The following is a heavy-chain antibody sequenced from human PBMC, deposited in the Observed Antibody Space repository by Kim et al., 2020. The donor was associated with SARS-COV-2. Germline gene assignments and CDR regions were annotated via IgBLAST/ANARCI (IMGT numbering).Heavy chain of an antibody. CDR1: GGSISSYY. J-gene: IGHJ4*02. CDR2: IYYSGST. D-gene: IGHD3-22*01. CDR3: ARYGALITMIVDSEGFDY. Sequence: SETLSLTCTVSGGSISSYYWSWIRQPPGKGLEWIGYIYYSGSTNYNPSLKSRVTISVDTSKNQFSLKLSSVTAADTAVYYCARYGALITMIVDSEGFDYWGQGTLVTVSS. V-gene: IGHV4-59*08.